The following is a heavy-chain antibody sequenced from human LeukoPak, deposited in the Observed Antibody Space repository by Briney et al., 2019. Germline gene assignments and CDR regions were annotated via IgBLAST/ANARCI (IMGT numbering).Heavy chain of an antibody. J-gene: IGHJ5*02. V-gene: IGHV1-2*02. Sequence: GASVKVSCKASGCTFTGYYMHWVRQAPGQGLEWMGWINPNSGGTNYAQKFQGRVTMTRDTSISTAYMELSRLRSDDPAVYYCARGLEPGGWFDPWGQGTLVTVSS. CDR2: INPNSGGT. D-gene: IGHD1-1*01. CDR3: ARGLEPGGWFDP. CDR1: GCTFTGYY.